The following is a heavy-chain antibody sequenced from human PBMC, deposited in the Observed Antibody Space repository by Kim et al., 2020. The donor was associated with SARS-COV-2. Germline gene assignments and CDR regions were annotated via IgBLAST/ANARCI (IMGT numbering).Heavy chain of an antibody. Sequence: NYNPSLKSRLTISVDTSKNQFSLKLSSVTAADTAVYYCARAPTMVRGFYYWGQGTLVTVSS. J-gene: IGHJ4*02. V-gene: IGHV4-59*01. CDR3: ARAPTMVRGFYY. D-gene: IGHD3-10*01.